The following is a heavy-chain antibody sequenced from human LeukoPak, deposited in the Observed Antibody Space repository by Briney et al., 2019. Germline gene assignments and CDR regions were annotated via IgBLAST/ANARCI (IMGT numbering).Heavy chain of an antibody. D-gene: IGHD6-6*01. Sequence: SETLSLTCTVSGGSISSYYWSWIRQPPGKGLEWIGYIYYSGSTNYNPSLKSRVTISVDTSKNQFSLKLSSVTAADTAVYYCARERRYSSSSGVVDYWGHGTLVTVSS. CDR1: GGSISSYY. CDR3: ARERRYSSSSGVVDY. CDR2: IYYSGST. V-gene: IGHV4-59*01. J-gene: IGHJ4*01.